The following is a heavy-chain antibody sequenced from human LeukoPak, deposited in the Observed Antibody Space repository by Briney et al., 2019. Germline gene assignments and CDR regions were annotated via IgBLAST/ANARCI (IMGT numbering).Heavy chain of an antibody. Sequence: GGSLRLSCAASGFTVSSSSISWVRQAPGKGREWFSAITDAVGSTHYADSVKGRFTISSDNSKNTVYLQMNSLRPEDMAVYYCAKEIFSGLLYIDYWGQGTLVTVSS. V-gene: IGHV3-23*01. CDR1: GFTVSSSS. CDR3: AKEIFSGLLYIDY. D-gene: IGHD5-12*01. CDR2: ITDAVGST. J-gene: IGHJ4*02.